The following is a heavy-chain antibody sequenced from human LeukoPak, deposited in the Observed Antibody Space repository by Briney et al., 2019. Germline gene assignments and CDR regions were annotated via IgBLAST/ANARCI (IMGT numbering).Heavy chain of an antibody. Sequence: GGSLRLSCAASGFTFSSYSMNWVRQAPGKGLGWVSSISSSSSYIYYADSVKGRFTISRDNAKNSLYLQMNSLRAEDTAVYYCARGSYYYGSGSYYNAWFDPWGQGTLVTVSS. D-gene: IGHD3-10*01. V-gene: IGHV3-21*01. CDR1: GFTFSSYS. CDR3: ARGSYYYGSGSYYNAWFDP. CDR2: ISSSSSYI. J-gene: IGHJ5*02.